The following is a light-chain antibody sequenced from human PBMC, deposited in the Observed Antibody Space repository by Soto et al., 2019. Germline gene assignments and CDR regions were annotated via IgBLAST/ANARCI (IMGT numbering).Light chain of an antibody. Sequence: EIVLTQSPGTLSLSPGAGATLSSRASQSVSSSYIAWYKQRPGQTPSLXIYGASTRATGIPDRFSGSGSGTQFTLTISRLEPGDFEVYYCQHFGGTTFTFGQGTRLEIK. CDR1: QSVSSSY. V-gene: IGKV3-20*01. J-gene: IGKJ5*01. CDR3: QHFGGTTFT. CDR2: GAS.